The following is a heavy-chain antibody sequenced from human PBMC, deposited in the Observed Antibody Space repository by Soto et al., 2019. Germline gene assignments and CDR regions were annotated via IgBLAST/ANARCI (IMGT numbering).Heavy chain of an antibody. D-gene: IGHD1-1*01. J-gene: IGHJ6*02. V-gene: IGHV1-24*01. Sequence: ASVKVSCKVSGYALSDLAIHWVRQAPGKGLEWMRSLDLEEDETVYAQKFQGRVTLTEDTSKDTAYMELTSLESEDSAIYYCTTEILEYYYSIGVWGQGTTVTVSS. CDR2: LDLEEDET. CDR1: GYALSDLA. CDR3: TTEILEYYYSIGV.